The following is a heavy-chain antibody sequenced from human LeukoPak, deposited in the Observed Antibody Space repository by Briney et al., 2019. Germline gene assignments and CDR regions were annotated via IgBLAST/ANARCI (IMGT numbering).Heavy chain of an antibody. CDR2: INHSGST. Sequence: SETLSLTCAVYGGSFSGYYWSWIRQPPGKGLEWIGEINHSGSTNYNPSLKSRVTISVDTSKNQFSLKLSSVTAADTAVYYCARSAGYYYYYMDVWGKGTTVTVSS. J-gene: IGHJ6*03. V-gene: IGHV4-34*01. CDR1: GGSFSGYY. CDR3: ARSAGYYYYYMDV.